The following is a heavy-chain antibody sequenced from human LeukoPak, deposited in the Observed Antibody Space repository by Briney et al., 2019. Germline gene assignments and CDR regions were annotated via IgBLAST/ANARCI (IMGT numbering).Heavy chain of an antibody. CDR2: MSSGSSPK. Sequence: GGSLRLSCAASGFTFDIYGMNWIRQAPGKGLEWVSHMSSGSSPKYYADSVKGRFTISRDNAKNSLYLQVNSLRAEDTAVYYCARGYYYDRSGYYPGDRGQGTLVTVSS. D-gene: IGHD3-22*01. CDR3: ARGYYYDRSGYYPGD. J-gene: IGHJ4*02. CDR1: GFTFDIYG. V-gene: IGHV3-48*04.